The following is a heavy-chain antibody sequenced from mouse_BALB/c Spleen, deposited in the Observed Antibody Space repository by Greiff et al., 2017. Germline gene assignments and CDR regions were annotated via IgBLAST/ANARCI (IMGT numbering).Heavy chain of an antibody. CDR3: ARSGYSQPFAY. CDR2: INPSNGRT. D-gene: IGHD1-3*01. V-gene: IGHV1S81*02. Sequence: LQESGAELVKPGASVKLSCKASGYTFTSYWMHWVKQRPGQGLEWIGEINPSNGRTNYNEKFKSKATLTVDKSSSTAYMQLSSLTSEDSAVYYCARSGYSQPFAYWGQGTLVTVSA. CDR1: GYTFTSYW. J-gene: IGHJ3*01.